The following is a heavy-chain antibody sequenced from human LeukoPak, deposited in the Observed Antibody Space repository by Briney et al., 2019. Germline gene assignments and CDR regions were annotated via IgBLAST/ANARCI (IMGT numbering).Heavy chain of an antibody. CDR1: GYSFSSYW. CDR2: IYPGDSDT. Sequence: RGESLKISCKGSGYSFSSYWIGWVRQMPGKGLEWMGIIYPGDSDTRYSPSFQRQVTISADKSISTAYLQWSSLKASDTAMYYCASGKGIAVAGTNYWGQGTLVTVSS. D-gene: IGHD6-19*01. CDR3: ASGKGIAVAGTNY. V-gene: IGHV5-51*01. J-gene: IGHJ4*02.